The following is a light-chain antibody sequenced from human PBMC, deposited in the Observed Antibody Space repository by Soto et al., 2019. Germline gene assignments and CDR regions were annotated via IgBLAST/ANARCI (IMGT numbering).Light chain of an antibody. V-gene: IGLV1-40*01. J-gene: IGLJ2*01. CDR3: AAWDDSLNGL. CDR1: SSNIGAGFD. Sequence: QPVLTQPPSVSGAPGQRVTLSCTGTSSNIGAGFDVHWYQQLPGTAPKLLIYGNSNRPSGVPDRFSGSKSGTSASLAITGLQAEDEADYYCAAWDDSLNGLFGGGTKLTVL. CDR2: GNS.